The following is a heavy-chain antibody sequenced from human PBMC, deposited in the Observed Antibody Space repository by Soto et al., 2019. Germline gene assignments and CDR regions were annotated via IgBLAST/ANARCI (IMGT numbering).Heavy chain of an antibody. V-gene: IGHV4-39*01. Sequence: PSETLSLTCTVSGGSISTSVYYWGWIRQPPGRGLEWMANIYYSGSAYYNPSLKSRVSTSVDTPKNQFSLKLRSVTAADTAVYYCARGLITGSQYSGGWYYFDSWGQGTQVTVSS. CDR3: ARGLITGSQYSGGWYYFDS. J-gene: IGHJ4*02. CDR2: IYYSGSA. CDR1: GGSISTSVYY. D-gene: IGHD1-26*01.